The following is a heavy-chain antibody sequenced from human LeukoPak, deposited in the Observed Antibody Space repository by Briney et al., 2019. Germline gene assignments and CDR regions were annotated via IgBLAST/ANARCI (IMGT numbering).Heavy chain of an antibody. J-gene: IGHJ6*03. CDR2: IWYDGTKK. CDR3: AKELVTGYSYMDV. D-gene: IGHD2-21*02. CDR1: GFTFSSYG. Sequence: GRSLRLSCAASGFTFSSYGMHWVRQAPGKGLEWVAVIWYDGTKKYYTDSVKGRFTISRDNSKNTLFLQMNSLRAEDTAVYYCAKELVTGYSYMDVWGKGTTVTVSS. V-gene: IGHV3-33*06.